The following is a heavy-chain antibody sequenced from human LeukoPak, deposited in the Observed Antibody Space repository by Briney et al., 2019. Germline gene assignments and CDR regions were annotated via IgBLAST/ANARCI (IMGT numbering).Heavy chain of an antibody. CDR3: ARFYSSYNYYYGMDV. D-gene: IGHD6-6*01. V-gene: IGHV3-66*01. J-gene: IGHJ6*02. CDR2: IYSGGST. Sequence: GGSLRLSCAASGFTVSSNYMSWVRQAPGKGLEWVSVIYSGGSTYYADSVKGRFTISRDNSKNTLYLQMNSLRAEDTAVYYCARFYSSYNYYYGMDVWGQGTTVTVSS. CDR1: GFTVSSNY.